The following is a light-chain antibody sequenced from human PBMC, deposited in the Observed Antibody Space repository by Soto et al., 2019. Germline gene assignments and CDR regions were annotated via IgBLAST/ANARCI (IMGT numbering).Light chain of an antibody. Sequence: EIVLTQSPATLSLSPGERATLSCRASQSISSYLAWYQQKPGQAPRLLIYDVSNRAPGIPARFSGSGSGTDFTLTISSLEPEDFAVYYCQQRSNWPPFTFGPGTKVD. CDR3: QQRSNWPPFT. CDR1: QSISSY. CDR2: DVS. V-gene: IGKV3-11*01. J-gene: IGKJ3*01.